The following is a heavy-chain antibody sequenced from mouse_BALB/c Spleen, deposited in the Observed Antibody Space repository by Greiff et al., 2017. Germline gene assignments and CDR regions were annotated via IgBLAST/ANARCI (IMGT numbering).Heavy chain of an antibody. J-gene: IGHJ2*01. CDR2: ISSGGSYT. Sequence: EVMLVESGGGLVKPGGSLKLSCAASGFTFSSYAMSWVRQTPEKRLEWVATISSGGSYTYYPASVKGRFTISRDNAKNTLYLQMSSLRSEDTAMYYCARNLDYWGQGTPLTVSS. CDR3: ARNLDY. CDR1: GFTFSSYA. V-gene: IGHV5-9-1*01.